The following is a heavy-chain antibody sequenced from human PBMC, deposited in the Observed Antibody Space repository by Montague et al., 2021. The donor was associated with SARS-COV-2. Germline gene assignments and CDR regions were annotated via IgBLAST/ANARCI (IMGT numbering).Heavy chain of an antibody. V-gene: IGHV4-61*02. Sequence: SQTLSLTCTVSGDSIRSGTYYWNWVRQPAGKGLEWIGRIYTSGSTDYNPSLKSRVTMSVDTSKNQFSLRLSSVTAADTAVYYCARDQPAYCTGGNCHPFDYWGQGTLVTVSS. CDR3: ARDQPAYCTGGNCHPFDY. D-gene: IGHD2-15*01. CDR2: IYTSGST. J-gene: IGHJ4*02. CDR1: GDSIRSGTYY.